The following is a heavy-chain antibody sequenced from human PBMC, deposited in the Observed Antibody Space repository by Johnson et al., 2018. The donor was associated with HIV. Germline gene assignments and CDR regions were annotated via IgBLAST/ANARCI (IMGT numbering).Heavy chain of an antibody. CDR1: GFIVSRYD. Sequence: EVQLVESGGGLVQPGGSLRLSCAASGFIVSRYDMHWVRQPTGKGLEWVSEIDTTGDTYYPVSVKGRFTTSRENAKNSFYLQMNSLGAGDTAIYYCARRSMTSDGFDIWGQGTMVIVSS. D-gene: IGHD2-8*01. J-gene: IGHJ3*02. CDR2: IDTTGDT. CDR3: ARRSMTSDGFDI. V-gene: IGHV3-13*01.